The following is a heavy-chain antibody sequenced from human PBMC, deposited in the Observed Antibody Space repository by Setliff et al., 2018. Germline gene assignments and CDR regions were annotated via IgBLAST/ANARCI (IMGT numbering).Heavy chain of an antibody. Sequence: ASVKVSCKASGYTFTSYAMHWVRQAPGQRLEWMGWINPSGGSTSYAQKFQGRVTMTRDTSTSTVYMELSRLRSEDTAVYYCASAYYGSGIYGMDVWGQGTTVTVSS. CDR1: GYTFTSYA. CDR2: INPSGGST. V-gene: IGHV1-46*01. J-gene: IGHJ6*02. CDR3: ASAYYGSGIYGMDV. D-gene: IGHD3-10*01.